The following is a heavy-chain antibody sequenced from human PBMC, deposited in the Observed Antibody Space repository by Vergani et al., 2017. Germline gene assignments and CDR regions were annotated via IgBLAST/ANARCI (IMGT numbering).Heavy chain of an antibody. D-gene: IGHD2/OR15-2a*01. V-gene: IGHV3-23*01. CDR2: ISGPGLST. CDR1: GFTFSNSA. CDR3: VKEKIDLGSYFFDP. Sequence: EAHLLESGGGLVQSGGSLRLSCAASGFTFSNSAVSWVRQALGRGLAWVSSISGPGLSTYYADSMKGRFSISRDNSKNTVFLQMNSLRAEDTAIYYCVKEKIDLGSYFFDPWGHGILVTVSS. J-gene: IGHJ5*02.